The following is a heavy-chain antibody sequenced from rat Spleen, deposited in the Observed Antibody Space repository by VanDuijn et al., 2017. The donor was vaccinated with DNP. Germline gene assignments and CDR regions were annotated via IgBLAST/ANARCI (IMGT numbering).Heavy chain of an antibody. CDR2: ISSSSSYI. CDR1: GFTFSNYG. V-gene: IGHV5-34*01. CDR3: ARHRRAFDY. J-gene: IGHJ2*01. D-gene: IGHD1-11*01. Sequence: EVQLVESGGGLVQPGRSLKLSCLASGFTFSNYGMNWIRQAPGKGLEWVASISSSSSYIYYADTVKGRFTISRENAKNTLYLQMTSLRSEDTALYYCARHRRAFDYWGQGVMVTVSS.